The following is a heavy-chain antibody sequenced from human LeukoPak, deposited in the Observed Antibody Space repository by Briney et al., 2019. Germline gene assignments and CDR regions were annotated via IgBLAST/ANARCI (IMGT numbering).Heavy chain of an antibody. CDR3: ARDHPYYYDTSGYWHDY. J-gene: IGHJ4*02. CDR2: IKQDGSEK. D-gene: IGHD3-22*01. V-gene: IGHV3-7*01. CDR1: GFTFSSYW. Sequence: GGSLRLSCAASGFTFSSYWMSWVRQAPGKGLEWVANIKQDGSEKYYVDSVKGRFTISRDNAKNSLYLQVNSLRAEDTAIYYCARDHPYYYDTSGYWHDYWGQGTLVTVSS.